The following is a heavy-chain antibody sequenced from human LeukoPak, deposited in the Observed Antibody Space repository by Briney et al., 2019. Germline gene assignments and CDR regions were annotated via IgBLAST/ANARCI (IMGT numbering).Heavy chain of an antibody. J-gene: IGHJ5*02. CDR1: GGSFSGYY. CDR2: INHSGST. D-gene: IGHD3-22*01. CDR3: ARGATYFDYDSSGYYYRWFDP. V-gene: IGHV4-34*01. Sequence: SETLSLTCAVYGGSFSGYYWSWIRQPPGKGLEWIGEINHSGSTNYNPSLKSRATISVDTSKNQFSLKLSSVTAADTAVYYCARGATYFDYDSSGYYYRWFDPWGQGTLVTVSS.